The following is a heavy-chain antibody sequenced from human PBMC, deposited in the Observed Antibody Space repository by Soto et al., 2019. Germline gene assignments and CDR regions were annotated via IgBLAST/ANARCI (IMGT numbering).Heavy chain of an antibody. CDR1: GFTFSSYS. CDR2: ISSSSSYI. V-gene: IGHV3-21*01. Sequence: ESGGGLVKPGGSLRLSCAASGFTFSSYSMNWVRQAPGKGLEWVSSISSSSSYIYYADSVKGRFTISRDNAKNSLYLQMNSLRAEDTAVYYCARDIYYYDSSGYYAAWFDPWGQGTLVTVSS. CDR3: ARDIYYYDSSGYYAAWFDP. D-gene: IGHD3-22*01. J-gene: IGHJ5*02.